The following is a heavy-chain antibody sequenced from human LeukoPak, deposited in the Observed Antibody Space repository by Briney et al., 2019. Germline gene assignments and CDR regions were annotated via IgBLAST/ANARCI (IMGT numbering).Heavy chain of an antibody. J-gene: IGHJ4*02. CDR2: ISGSGGST. CDR3: ARGGRYCTTTNCYIGK. CDR1: GFTSTGYA. D-gene: IGHD2-2*02. Sequence: GGSLRLSCAASGFTSTGYAMGWVRQAPGKGLEWVSSISGSGGSTYYADSVKGRFTISRDNSENTLYLQMNSLRAEDTAIYHCARGGRYCTTTNCYIGKWGQGTLVTVSS. V-gene: IGHV3-23*01.